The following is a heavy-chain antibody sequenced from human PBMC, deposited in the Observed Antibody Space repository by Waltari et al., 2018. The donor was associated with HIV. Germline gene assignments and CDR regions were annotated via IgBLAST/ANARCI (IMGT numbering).Heavy chain of an antibody. CDR3: ARPARVGIAYYYGLDV. D-gene: IGHD2-21*01. Sequence: QVQLQQWGAGLLKPSETLSLTCAVYGGSFGGYYWTWIRQSPGKGLEWIGEINHAGNTNYKPSRKSRVTISVDASKNHFSLTLTSVTAADMAVYYCARPARVGIAYYYGLDVWGQGTTVAVSS. J-gene: IGHJ6*02. CDR1: GGSFGGYY. CDR2: INHAGNT. V-gene: IGHV4-34*01.